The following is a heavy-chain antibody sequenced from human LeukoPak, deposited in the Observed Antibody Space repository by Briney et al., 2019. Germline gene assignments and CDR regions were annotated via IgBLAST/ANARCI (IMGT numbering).Heavy chain of an antibody. J-gene: IGHJ4*02. CDR2: IKHDGSDH. D-gene: IGHD3-9*01. V-gene: IGHV3-7*01. CDR1: GFTFGSYW. CDR3: VRHPGSYNVLTGYSYYFDY. Sequence: PGGSLRLFCVGSGFTFGSYWMSWVREAPGKGLEWVANIKHDGSDHYYADSVAGRFTISRDNAKNSLYLEMSSLRAEDAAVYFCVRHPGSYNVLTGYSYYFDYWGQGTLVTVSS.